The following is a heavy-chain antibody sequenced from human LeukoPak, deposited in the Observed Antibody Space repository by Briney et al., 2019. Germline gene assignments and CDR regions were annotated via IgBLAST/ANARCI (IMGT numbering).Heavy chain of an antibody. CDR3: ASSRKADDFWSGSLSSDY. J-gene: IGHJ4*02. Sequence: ASVKVSCKASGGTFSSYAISWVRQAPGQGLEWMGRTIPIFGTANYAQKFQGRVTITADKSTSTAYMELSSLRSEDTAVYYCASSRKADDFWSGSLSSDYWGQGTLVTVSS. CDR2: TIPIFGTA. V-gene: IGHV1-69*06. CDR1: GGTFSSYA. D-gene: IGHD3-3*01.